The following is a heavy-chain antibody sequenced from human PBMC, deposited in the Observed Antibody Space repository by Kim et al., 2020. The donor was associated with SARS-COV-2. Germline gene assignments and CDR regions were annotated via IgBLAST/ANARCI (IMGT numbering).Heavy chain of an antibody. V-gene: IGHV3-30*18. CDR1: GYTFDSYG. D-gene: IGHD4-17*01. CDR3: AKDWELLRHYGGLPDF. Sequence: GGSLRLSCVASGYTFDSYGMHWVRQAPGKGLEWVAIISYDGSKIYYADSVKGRFTISRDISRNTLFLQMNSLRPDDTAVYYCAKDWELLRHYGGLPDFWGQGTLVTVSS. J-gene: IGHJ4*02. CDR2: ISYDGSKI.